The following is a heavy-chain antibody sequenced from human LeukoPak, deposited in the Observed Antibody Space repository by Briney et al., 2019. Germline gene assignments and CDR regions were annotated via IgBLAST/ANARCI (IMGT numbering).Heavy chain of an antibody. CDR3: ARAPAPVLLWFGEFDY. CDR1: GFTFSSYS. D-gene: IGHD3-10*01. V-gene: IGHV3-21*01. Sequence: GGSLRLSCAASGFTFSSYSMNWVRQAPGKGLELVSSISISSSYIYYADSVKGRFTISRDTAKNSLYLQMNSLRAEDTAVYYCARAPAPVLLWFGEFDYWGQGTLVTVSS. CDR2: ISISSSYI. J-gene: IGHJ4*02.